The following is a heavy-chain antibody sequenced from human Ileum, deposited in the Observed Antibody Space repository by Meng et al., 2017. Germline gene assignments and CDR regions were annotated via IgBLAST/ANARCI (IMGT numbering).Heavy chain of an antibody. CDR2: IIPVLGVA. CDR1: GGTFYSYT. Sequence: QVQLVQSVAEVKKPGSSVMVSCKAAGGTFYSYTISWVRQAPVQGLEWMGRIIPVLGVAKHAQKFQGRVTIIADKSTSTSHMELSNLRSEDTGVYYCASESPNSSGAHEDWGQGTLVTVSS. D-gene: IGHD3-22*01. V-gene: IGHV1-69*02. CDR3: ASESPNSSGAHED. J-gene: IGHJ4*02.